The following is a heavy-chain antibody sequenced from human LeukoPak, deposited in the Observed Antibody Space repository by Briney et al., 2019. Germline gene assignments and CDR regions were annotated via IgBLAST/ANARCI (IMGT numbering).Heavy chain of an antibody. CDR2: ISSSSSYI. V-gene: IGHV3-21*01. Sequence: GGSLRLSCAASGFTFSSYSMNWVRQAPGKGLEWVSSISSSSSYIYYADSVKGRFTISRDNAKNSLYLQMNSLRAEDTAVYYCARATRGLYSYCSSTSCPLFDYWGQGTLVTVSS. CDR1: GFTFSSYS. D-gene: IGHD2-2*01. J-gene: IGHJ4*02. CDR3: ARATRGLYSYCSSTSCPLFDY.